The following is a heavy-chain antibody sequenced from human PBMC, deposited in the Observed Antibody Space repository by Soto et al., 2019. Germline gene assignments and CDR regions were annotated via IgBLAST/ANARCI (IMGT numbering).Heavy chain of an antibody. CDR3: ARGGGTTLAPLP. CDR1: GYTFTGYF. CDR2: INPNSGAT. Sequence: QVQLLQSGAEVKKPGASVKVSCKASGYTFTGYFMHWVRQAPGGGLEWMGWINPNSGATKYAPKVQGRVTMTRDTSNRTAYLELSRLTSDDTAIYYCARGGGTTLAPLPWGQGTPVTVSS. V-gene: IGHV1-2*02. D-gene: IGHD3-16*01. J-gene: IGHJ5*02.